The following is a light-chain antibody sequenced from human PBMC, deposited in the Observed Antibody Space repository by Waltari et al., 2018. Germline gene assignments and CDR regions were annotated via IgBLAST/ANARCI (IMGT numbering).Light chain of an antibody. Sequence: DIVMTQSPLSLPVTPGEPASISCRSSQSLLTSNGYNYLDWYLQKAGQSPQLLIYLGSKLSSWVPDRFSGSGSGTDFTLKISRVEAEDVGVYYCMQALQTPDTFGQGTRLEIK. V-gene: IGKV2-28*01. J-gene: IGKJ5*01. CDR3: MQALQTPDT. CDR2: LGS. CDR1: QSLLTSNGYNY.